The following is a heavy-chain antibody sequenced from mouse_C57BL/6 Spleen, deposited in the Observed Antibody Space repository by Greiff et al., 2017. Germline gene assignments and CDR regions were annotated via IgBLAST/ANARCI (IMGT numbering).Heavy chain of an antibody. V-gene: IGHV1-80*01. CDR2: IYPGDGDT. D-gene: IGHD1-1*01. CDR3: ARMYCYGSSKYYFDY. J-gene: IGHJ2*01. CDR1: GYAFSSYW. Sequence: QVQLKESGAELVKPGASVKISCKASGYAFSSYWMNWVKQRPGKGLEWIGQIYPGDGDTNYNGKFKGKATLTADKSSSTAYMQRSSLTSEDSAVYFCARMYCYGSSKYYFDYWGQGTTLTVSS.